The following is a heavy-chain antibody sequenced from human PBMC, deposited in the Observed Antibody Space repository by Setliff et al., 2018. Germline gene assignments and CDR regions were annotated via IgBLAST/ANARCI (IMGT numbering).Heavy chain of an antibody. V-gene: IGHV3-20*04. D-gene: IGHD4-17*01. Sequence: GGSLRLSCAASGFTFSSYAMHCVRHAPGKGLEWISGINWNGAGTGYSDSVRGRFTISRDTAKNALFLQMNSLRAEDTALYYCARGTDYSIGPTTVVTPWGNYFDSWGQGTMVTVSS. CDR2: INWNGAGT. CDR3: ARGTDYSIGPTTVVTPWGNYFDS. J-gene: IGHJ4*02. CDR1: GFTFSSYA.